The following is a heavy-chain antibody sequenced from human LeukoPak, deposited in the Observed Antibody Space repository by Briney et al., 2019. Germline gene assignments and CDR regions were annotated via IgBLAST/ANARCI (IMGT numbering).Heavy chain of an antibody. CDR1: GGSISSYY. V-gene: IGHV4-4*07. D-gene: IGHD4-11*01. CDR2: IYTSGST. CDR3: ARGRVSSSTWYSTYYYYFYMDV. J-gene: IGHJ6*03. Sequence: SETLSLTCTVSGGSISSYYWSWIRQPAGKGLEWIGRIYTSGSTNYNPSLKSRVTMSVDTSKNQFSLKLRSVTAADTAVYFCARGRVSSSTWYSTYYYYFYMDVWGKGTTVTVSS.